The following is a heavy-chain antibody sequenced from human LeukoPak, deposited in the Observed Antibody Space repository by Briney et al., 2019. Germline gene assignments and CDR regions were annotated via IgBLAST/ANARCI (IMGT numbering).Heavy chain of an antibody. Sequence: GGSLRLSCAASGFTFSSYTMNWVRQAPGEGLEWGSYISSSSSYIYYADSVKGRFTISRDNAENSLYLQMHSLRPEDTAVYYCARGSEGYCSGGGCYYGMDVWGQGTTVTVSS. V-gene: IGHV3-21*01. CDR1: GFTFSSYT. CDR2: ISSSSSYI. D-gene: IGHD2-15*01. J-gene: IGHJ6*01. CDR3: ARGSEGYCSGGGCYYGMDV.